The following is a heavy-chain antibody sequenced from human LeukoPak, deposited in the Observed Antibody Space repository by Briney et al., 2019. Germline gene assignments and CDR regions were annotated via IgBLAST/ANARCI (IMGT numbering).Heavy chain of an antibody. CDR3: ARLLSSSWTNLDY. D-gene: IGHD3-10*01. Sequence: KFQGRVTITRDTSASTAYMELSSLRSEDTAVYYCARLLSSSWTNLDYWSQGTLVTVSS. J-gene: IGHJ4*02. V-gene: IGHV1-3*01.